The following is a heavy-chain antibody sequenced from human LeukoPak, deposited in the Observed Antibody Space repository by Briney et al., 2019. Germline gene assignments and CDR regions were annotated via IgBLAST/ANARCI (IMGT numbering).Heavy chain of an antibody. Sequence: SVKVSCKASGGTFSSYAISWVRQAPGRGLEWMGGIIPIFGTANYAQKFQGRVTITTDESTSTAYMELSSLRSEDTAVYYCASYADYYDSSGYYYSFDYWGQGTLVTVSS. J-gene: IGHJ4*02. D-gene: IGHD3-22*01. CDR2: IIPIFGTA. V-gene: IGHV1-69*05. CDR1: GGTFSSYA. CDR3: ASYADYYDSSGYYYSFDY.